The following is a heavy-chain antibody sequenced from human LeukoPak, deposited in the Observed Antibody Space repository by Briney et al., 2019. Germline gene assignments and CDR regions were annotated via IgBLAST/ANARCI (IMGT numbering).Heavy chain of an antibody. Sequence: ASVKVSCKASGYTFTSYGISWVRQAPGQGLEWMGWISAYNGNTNYAQKFQGRVTMTRDMSTSTVYMELSSLRSEDTAVYYCARELWSGYYSGCFDPWGQGTLVTVSS. CDR2: ISAYNGNT. D-gene: IGHD3-3*01. V-gene: IGHV1-18*01. J-gene: IGHJ5*02. CDR3: ARELWSGYYSGCFDP. CDR1: GYTFTSYG.